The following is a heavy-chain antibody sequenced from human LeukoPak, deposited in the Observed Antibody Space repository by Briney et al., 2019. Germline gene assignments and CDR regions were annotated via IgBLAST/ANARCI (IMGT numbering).Heavy chain of an antibody. J-gene: IGHJ4*02. CDR1: GLPISRFF. D-gene: IGHD6-19*01. V-gene: IGHV4-4*09. CDR2: IYDGVPT. CDR3: AQTTGWPGFDY. Sequence: SETLSLICTTSGLPISRFFWNWVRQPPGKGLEWIGNIYDGVPTFFNPSLKSRVTISVDTSKGQFSLQLASVTAADTAVYYCAQTTGWPGFDYWGQGILVTASS.